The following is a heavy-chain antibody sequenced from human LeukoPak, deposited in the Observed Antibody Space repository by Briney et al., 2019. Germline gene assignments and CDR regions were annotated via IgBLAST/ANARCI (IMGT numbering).Heavy chain of an antibody. CDR3: ARGGDSGYDWDY. Sequence: SQTLSLTCIVSGGSINSGGYYWSWTRQHPGKGLECIGYIYYSGSTSYNPSLRSRVAISIDASKNQFSLKLSSVTAADTAMYYCARGGDSGYDWDYWGQGTLVTVSS. CDR1: GGSINSGGYY. J-gene: IGHJ4*02. CDR2: IYYSGST. V-gene: IGHV4-31*03. D-gene: IGHD5-12*01.